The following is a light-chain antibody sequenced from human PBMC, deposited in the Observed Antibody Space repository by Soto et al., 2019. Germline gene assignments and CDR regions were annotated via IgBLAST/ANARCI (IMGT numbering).Light chain of an antibody. Sequence: EIVMTQSPATLAVSPGERAALSCRASQSVSSNFAWYQQKPGQAPRLLIYGASSRATGTPARFSGSGSGTEFTLTISSLQSEXFAXXXXXQXNNWPYTFGLGTKLEMK. V-gene: IGKV3-15*01. J-gene: IGKJ2*01. CDR2: GAS. CDR1: QSVSSN. CDR3: XQXNNWPYT.